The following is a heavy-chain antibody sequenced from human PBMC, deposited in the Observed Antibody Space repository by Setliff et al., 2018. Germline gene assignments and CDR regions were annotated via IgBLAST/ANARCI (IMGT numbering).Heavy chain of an antibody. CDR3: AKESGAHYFYYYYMDV. V-gene: IGHV3-74*01. Sequence: GSLRLSCAASGLTFTSKWMHWVRQAPGKGLVWVSRINGDGSITSYADSVRGRFTISRDSSKNTLYLQMNSLRLEDTAVYFCAKESGAHYFYYYYMDVWGKGTTVTVSS. D-gene: IGHD2-15*01. CDR1: GLTFTSKW. CDR2: INGDGSIT. J-gene: IGHJ6*03.